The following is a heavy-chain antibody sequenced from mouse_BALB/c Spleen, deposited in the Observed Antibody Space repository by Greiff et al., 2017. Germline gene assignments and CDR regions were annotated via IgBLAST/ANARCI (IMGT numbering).Heavy chain of an antibody. CDR3: AREEYAYFDY. D-gene: IGHD2-10*02. V-gene: IGHV1S56*01. J-gene: IGHJ2*01. CDR2: IYPGDGST. Sequence: VKLQQSGPELVKPGASVKMSCKASGYTFTSYYIHWVKQRPGQGLEWIGWIYPGDGSTKYNEKFKGKTTLTADKSSSTAYMLLSSLTSEDSAIYFCAREEYAYFDYWGQGTTLTVSS. CDR1: GYTFTSYY.